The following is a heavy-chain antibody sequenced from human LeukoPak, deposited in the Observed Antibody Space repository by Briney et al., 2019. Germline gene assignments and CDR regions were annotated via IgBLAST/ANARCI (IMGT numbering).Heavy chain of an antibody. J-gene: IGHJ4*02. D-gene: IGHD3-3*01. CDR3: ADYGVSGVRNNFY. CDR1: GLAFSSYA. V-gene: IGHV3-23*01. CDR2: ISAASIT. Sequence: GGSLRLSCAASGLAFSSYAMNWVRQPPGKGLEWVSTISAASITFYTDPVKGRFTISRDNSRNTVYLQMTSLRADDTAVYYCADYGVSGVRNNFYWGQGTLVTVSS.